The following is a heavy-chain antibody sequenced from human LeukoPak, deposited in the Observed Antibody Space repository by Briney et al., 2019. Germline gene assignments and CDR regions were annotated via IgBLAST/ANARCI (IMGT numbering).Heavy chain of an antibody. D-gene: IGHD4-17*01. Sequence: PGGSLRLSCAASGFTFSSYGMHWVRQAPGKGLEWVAFIRYDGSNKYYADSVKGRFTISRDNSKNTLYLQMNSLRAEDTAVYYCAKGTYPYGDYSYYFDYWGQGTLVTVSS. V-gene: IGHV3-30*02. CDR3: AKGTYPYGDYSYYFDY. CDR2: IRYDGSNK. CDR1: GFTFSSYG. J-gene: IGHJ4*02.